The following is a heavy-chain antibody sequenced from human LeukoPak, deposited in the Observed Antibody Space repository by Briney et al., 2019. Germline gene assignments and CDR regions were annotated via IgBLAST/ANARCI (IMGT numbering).Heavy chain of an antibody. J-gene: IGHJ4*02. V-gene: IGHV3-30*01. CDR1: EFTFSHLA. Sequence: GGSLRLSCAVSEFTFSHLAMHWVRQAPGKGLEWVAVVSSHGNDGYYADSVQGRFTISRDNSKNTLYLQIDSLRAEDTAIYYCTRDAYNFNDFDYWGQGTLVTVSS. D-gene: IGHD5-24*01. CDR3: TRDAYNFNDFDY. CDR2: VSSHGNDG.